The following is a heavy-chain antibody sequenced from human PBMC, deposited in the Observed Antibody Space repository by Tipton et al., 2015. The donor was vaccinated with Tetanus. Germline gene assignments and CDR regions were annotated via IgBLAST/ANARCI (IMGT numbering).Heavy chain of an antibody. CDR2: IYHNGGT. Sequence: TLSLTCTVSGVSISSDDYYWSWIRQPPGKGLEWIGFIYHNGGTYYNPSLKSRATISVDRSKNQFSLKLSSVTAADTAVYYCVRGRGLGAYSFGFEYWGRGALVTVSS. CDR1: GVSISSDDYY. J-gene: IGHJ4*02. CDR3: VRGRGLGAYSFGFEY. D-gene: IGHD5-12*01. V-gene: IGHV4-30-2*01.